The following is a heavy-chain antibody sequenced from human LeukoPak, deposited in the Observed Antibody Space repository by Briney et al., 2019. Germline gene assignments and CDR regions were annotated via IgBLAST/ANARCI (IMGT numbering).Heavy chain of an antibody. Sequence: GGSLRLSCAACGFTLSRFWMQWVRHAPGEGGEFVSRMRGDESSTIYADSVEGRFTISRDSAKDTLYLQMNSLRAEDSAVYYCARESGYCSGTHCWRPEDHWGQGTLVTVSS. J-gene: IGHJ4*02. D-gene: IGHD2-15*01. CDR2: MRGDESST. V-gene: IGHV3-74*01. CDR1: GFTLSRFW. CDR3: ARESGYCSGTHCWRPEDH.